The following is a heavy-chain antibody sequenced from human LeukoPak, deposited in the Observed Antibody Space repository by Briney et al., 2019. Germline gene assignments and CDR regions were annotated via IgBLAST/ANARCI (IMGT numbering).Heavy chain of an antibody. V-gene: IGHV1-18*01. J-gene: IGHJ4*02. Sequence: ASVKVSCKASGYTFTSYGISWVRQAPGQGLEWMGWVSAYNGNTNYAQKLQGRATMTTDTSTSTAYMELRSLRSDDTAVYYCARVSSGYYYVETDYWGQGTLVTVSS. CDR1: GYTFTSYG. CDR3: ARVSSGYYYVETDY. CDR2: VSAYNGNT. D-gene: IGHD3-22*01.